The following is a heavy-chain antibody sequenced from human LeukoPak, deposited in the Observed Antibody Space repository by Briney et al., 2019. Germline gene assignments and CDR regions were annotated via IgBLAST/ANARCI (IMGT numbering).Heavy chain of an antibody. CDR1: DGSITSSSFY. D-gene: IGHD5/OR15-5a*01. CDR3: ARWVSTPRGYFDY. J-gene: IGHJ4*02. V-gene: IGHV4-39*01. Sequence: SETLSLTCTVSDGSITSSSFYWGWIRQPPGKGLEWIGNIYYSGSTYYNPSLKSRLTISVDTSKNQFSLKLSSVTAADTAVYYCARWVSTPRGYFDYWGQGTLVAASS. CDR2: IYYSGST.